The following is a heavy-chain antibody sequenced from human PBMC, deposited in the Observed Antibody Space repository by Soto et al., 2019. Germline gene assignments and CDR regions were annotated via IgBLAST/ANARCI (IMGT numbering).Heavy chain of an antibody. CDR2: DASKA. Sequence: QVQLVESGGGVVQPGRSLRLSCAASGFTFSNYAMHWVRQAPGKGLEWVAVDASKANYAESVKGRFTISRDNSKDTLYLQMTSLRGEDTAVYYCARTGSYGDYWGQGTLVTVSS. CDR3: ARTGSYGDY. D-gene: IGHD1-26*01. CDR1: GFTFSNYA. J-gene: IGHJ4*02. V-gene: IGHV3-33*01.